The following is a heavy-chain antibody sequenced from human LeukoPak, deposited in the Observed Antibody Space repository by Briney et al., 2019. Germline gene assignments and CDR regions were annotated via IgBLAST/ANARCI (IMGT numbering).Heavy chain of an antibody. CDR3: AKVAVEGSSWDYYYYMDV. V-gene: IGHV3-23*01. Sequence: GSLRLSCAASGFTLSSYAMSWVRQAPGKGLEWISAISGSGGSTYYADSVKGRFTISRDNSKNTLYLQMNSLRAEDTAVYYCAKVAVEGSSWDYYYYMDVWGKGTTATVSS. J-gene: IGHJ6*03. CDR2: ISGSGGST. CDR1: GFTLSSYA. D-gene: IGHD6-13*01.